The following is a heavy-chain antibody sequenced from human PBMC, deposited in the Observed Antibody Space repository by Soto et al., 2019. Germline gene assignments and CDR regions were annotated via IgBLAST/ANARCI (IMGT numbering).Heavy chain of an antibody. V-gene: IGHV1-3*01. CDR2: INAGNGNT. Sequence: ASVKVSCKASGYSFTNYAIQWVRQAHGQRLEWMGWINAGNGNTKYSQKFQGRVTMTRDTSTSTVYMELSSLRSEDTAVYYCARVYCSGGSCYSIDYWGQGTLVTVSS. J-gene: IGHJ4*02. D-gene: IGHD2-15*01. CDR3: ARVYCSGGSCYSIDY. CDR1: GYSFTNYA.